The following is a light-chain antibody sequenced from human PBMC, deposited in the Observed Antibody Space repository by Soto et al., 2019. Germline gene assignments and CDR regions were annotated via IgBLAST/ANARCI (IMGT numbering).Light chain of an antibody. CDR1: QSVRTW. Sequence: DIQMTQSPSTLSASVGDRVTITCRASQSVRTWLAWYQQKPGKAPKLLIYDASRLESGVPSRFSGSGSGTEFTLTSSSLRPDDFATYYCQQYVSYRTFGQGTKVDIK. J-gene: IGKJ1*01. CDR2: DAS. CDR3: QQYVSYRT. V-gene: IGKV1-5*01.